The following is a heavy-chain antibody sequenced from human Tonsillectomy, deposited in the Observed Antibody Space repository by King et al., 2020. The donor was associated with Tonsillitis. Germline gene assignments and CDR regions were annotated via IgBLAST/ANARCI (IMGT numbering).Heavy chain of an antibody. J-gene: IGHJ3*02. Sequence: QLVQSGAEVKKPGASVKVSCKASGYTFTSDGISWVRQAPGQGLEWMGWISAYNGNTNYAQKLKGRVTMTTDTSTSTAYMERRSLRSDDTAVYYCARGYCSGGSCYRDAFDIWGQGTMVTVSS. V-gene: IGHV1-18*01. D-gene: IGHD2-15*01. CDR2: ISAYNGNT. CDR1: GYTFTSDG. CDR3: ARGYCSGGSCYRDAFDI.